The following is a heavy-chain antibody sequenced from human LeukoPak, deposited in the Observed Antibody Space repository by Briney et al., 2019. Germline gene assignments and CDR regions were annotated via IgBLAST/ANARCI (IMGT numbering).Heavy chain of an antibody. Sequence: GGSLRLSCAAYGFTFSSYSRNWVRQAPGKGLEWVSSISSSSSYIYYADSVKGRFTISRDNAKNSLYLQMNSLRAEDTAVYYSARDTSVDTAMANHDAFDIWGQGTMVTVSS. D-gene: IGHD5-18*01. V-gene: IGHV3-21*01. J-gene: IGHJ3*02. CDR2: ISSSSSYI. CDR1: GFTFSSYS. CDR3: ARDTSVDTAMANHDAFDI.